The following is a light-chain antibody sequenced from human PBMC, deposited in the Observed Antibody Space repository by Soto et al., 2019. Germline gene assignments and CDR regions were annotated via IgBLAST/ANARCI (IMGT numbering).Light chain of an antibody. CDR2: DAS. Sequence: EIVMTQSPATLSVSPGERAALSCRASQSVISNFAWYQQKPGQAPRLLIYDASTRATGIPARFSGSGSGTEFTLTISSLQSEDFAVYYCQQYNNWPYTFGQGTKLEIK. J-gene: IGKJ2*01. CDR1: QSVISN. CDR3: QQYNNWPYT. V-gene: IGKV3-15*01.